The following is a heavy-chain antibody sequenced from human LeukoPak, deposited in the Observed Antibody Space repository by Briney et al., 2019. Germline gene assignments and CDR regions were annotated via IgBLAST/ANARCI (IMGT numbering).Heavy chain of an antibody. D-gene: IGHD3-22*01. Sequence: PGGSLRLSCVASGYTFSSYSINWVRQAPGKGLEWVSSISVRSNYIYYADSVRGRFSISRDDARDSLYLQMNSLSAEDTAVYYCVRLRRNSDTSGFYYYYDFWGQGTLVTVSS. J-gene: IGHJ4*02. CDR1: GYTFSSYS. CDR3: VRLRRNSDTSGFYYYYDF. V-gene: IGHV3-21*01. CDR2: ISVRSNYI.